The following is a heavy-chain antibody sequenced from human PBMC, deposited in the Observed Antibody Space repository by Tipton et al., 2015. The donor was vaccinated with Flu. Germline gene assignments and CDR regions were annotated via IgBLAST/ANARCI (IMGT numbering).Heavy chain of an antibody. CDR1: GFSFEDYA. D-gene: IGHD3-10*01. V-gene: IGHV3-9*01. J-gene: IGHJ4*02. CDR3: AKGDYRGSGGYSDY. Sequence: SLRLSCAVAGFSFEDYAMHWVRQVPGKGLEWVSVISWNGDNIGYATSVKGRFTISRDNAKNSLYLQMNSLRAEDTALYYCAKGDYRGSGGYSDYWGQGTLVTVSS. CDR2: ISWNGDNI.